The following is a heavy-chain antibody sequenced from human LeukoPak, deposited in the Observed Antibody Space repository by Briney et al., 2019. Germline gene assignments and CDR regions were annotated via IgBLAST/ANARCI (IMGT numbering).Heavy chain of an antibody. CDR2: IYYSGST. V-gene: IGHV4-39*01. D-gene: IGHD4-17*01. CDR3: ARHDYGDYVSDY. Sequence: SETLSLTCTVSGGSIGSSSYYWGWIRQPPGKGLEWIGSIYYSGSTYYNPSLKSRVTISVDTSKNQFSLKLSSVTAADTAVYYCARHDYGDYVSDYWGQGTLVTVSS. CDR1: GGSIGSSSYY. J-gene: IGHJ4*02.